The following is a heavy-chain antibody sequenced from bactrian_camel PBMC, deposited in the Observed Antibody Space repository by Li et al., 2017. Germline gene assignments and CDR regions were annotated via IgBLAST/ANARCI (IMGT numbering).Heavy chain of an antibody. CDR2: IDSDHSP. V-gene: IGHV3S9*01. Sequence: HVQLVESGGGSVQPGGSLRLSCEAPGYTASAYCLAWFRQRLGQAREGVAGIDSDHSPTYADSVKGRFTISQDNATNTVSLQMNSLKPEDTAMYYCAADRMACLRPSVQLAAWNFWGQGTQVTVST. J-gene: IGHJ4*01. CDR1: GYTASAYC. CDR3: AADRMACLRPSVQLAAWNF.